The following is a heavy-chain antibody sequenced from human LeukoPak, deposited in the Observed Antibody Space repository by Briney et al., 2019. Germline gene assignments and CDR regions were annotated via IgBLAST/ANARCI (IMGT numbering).Heavy chain of an antibody. D-gene: IGHD3-22*01. J-gene: IGHJ4*02. V-gene: IGHV3-53*01. CDR1: GFTVSSNY. CDR2: IYSGGST. CDR3: AKDSSGYFESFDY. Sequence: SGGSLRLSCAASGFTVSSNYMSWVRQAPGKGLEWVSVIYSGGSTYYADSVKGRFTISRHNSKNTLYLQMNSLRAEDTAVYYCAKDSSGYFESFDYWGQGTLVTVSS.